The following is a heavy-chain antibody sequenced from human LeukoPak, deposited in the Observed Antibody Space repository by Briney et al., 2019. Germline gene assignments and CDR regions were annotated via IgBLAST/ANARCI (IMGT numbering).Heavy chain of an antibody. CDR3: VREGVGYFDY. CDR2: IKQDGREK. Sequence: GGSLRLSCAASGFTFSTYWLSWVRQAPGKGLEWVANIKQDGREKYYVDSVKGRFTVSRDNAKNPLSLQMNSRRAEDTAVDYFVREGVGYFDYWGQGTLVTVCS. J-gene: IGHJ4*02. CDR1: GFTFSTYW. D-gene: IGHD2-15*01. V-gene: IGHV3-7*03.